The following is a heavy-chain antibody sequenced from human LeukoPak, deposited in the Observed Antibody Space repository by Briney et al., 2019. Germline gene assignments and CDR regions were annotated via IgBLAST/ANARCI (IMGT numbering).Heavy chain of an antibody. J-gene: IGHJ4*02. CDR2: MNPNSGNT. CDR3: ARGRGTYYDFWSGGTDY. CDR1: GGTFSSYA. Sequence: ASVKVSCKASGGTFSSYAISWVRQAPGQGLEWMGWMNPNSGNTGYAQKFQGRVTMTRNTSISTAYMELSSLRSEDTAVYYCARGRGTYYDFWSGGTDYWGQGTLVTVSS. D-gene: IGHD3-3*01. V-gene: IGHV1-8*02.